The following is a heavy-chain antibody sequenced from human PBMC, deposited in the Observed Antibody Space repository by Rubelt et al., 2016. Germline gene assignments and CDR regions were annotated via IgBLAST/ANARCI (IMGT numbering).Heavy chain of an antibody. CDR2: IYYSGST. V-gene: IGHV4-59*01. CDR3: ARAMDFDY. D-gene: IGHD2-2*03. J-gene: IGHJ4*02. CDR1: GGSISSYY. Sequence: GGSISSYYWSWIRQPPGKGLEWIGYIYYSGSTNYNPSLKSRVTISVDTSKNQFSLKLSSVTAADTAVYYCARAMDFDYWGQGTLVTVSS.